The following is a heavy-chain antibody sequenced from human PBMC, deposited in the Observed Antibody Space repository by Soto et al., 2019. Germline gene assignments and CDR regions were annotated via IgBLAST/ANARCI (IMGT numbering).Heavy chain of an antibody. V-gene: IGHV3-23*01. CDR3: AKTPYSGGPVGFDY. J-gene: IGHJ4*02. Sequence: LGASLRPACPGSGFTVSRYAMSWVRQAPGKGLEWVSAISGSGGSTYYADSVKGRFTISRDNSKNTLYLQMNSLRAEDTAVYYCAKTPYSGGPVGFDYWGQGTLVTVSS. CDR1: GFTVSRYA. D-gene: IGHD1-26*01. CDR2: ISGSGGST.